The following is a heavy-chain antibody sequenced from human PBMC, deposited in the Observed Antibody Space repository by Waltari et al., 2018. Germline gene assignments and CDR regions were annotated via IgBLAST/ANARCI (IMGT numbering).Heavy chain of an antibody. CDR2: IWYDGSNK. CDR3: ATLAVAGTTDY. D-gene: IGHD6-13*01. CDR1: GFTFSSYG. Sequence: QVQLVESGGGVVQPGRSLRLSCAASGFTFSSYGMHWVRQAPGKGLEWVAVIWYDGSNKYYADSVKGRFTISRDKSKNTLYLQRNSLRAEDTAMYYCATLAVAGTTDYWGQGTLVTVSS. J-gene: IGHJ4*02. V-gene: IGHV3-33*08.